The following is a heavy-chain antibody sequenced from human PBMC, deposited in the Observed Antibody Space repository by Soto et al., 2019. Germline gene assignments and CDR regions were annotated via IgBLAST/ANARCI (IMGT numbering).Heavy chain of an antibody. Sequence: EVQLVESGGGLVQPGGSLKLSCAASGFTFSDSAIHWVRQASGKGLEWVGRIRSKADSYATAYAASLKGRFTISRDDSKNTAYLQMNSLKTEDTAFYYCTSGGNYYQNWFDPWGQGTLVTVSS. CDR1: GFTFSDSA. CDR2: IRSKADSYAT. D-gene: IGHD1-26*01. CDR3: TSGGNYYQNWFDP. V-gene: IGHV3-73*01. J-gene: IGHJ5*02.